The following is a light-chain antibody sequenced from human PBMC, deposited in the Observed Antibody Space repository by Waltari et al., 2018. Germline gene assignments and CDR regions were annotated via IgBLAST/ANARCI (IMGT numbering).Light chain of an antibody. CDR2: LVS. CDR3: MQALQTPRT. CDR1: QSLLHNNGYNY. Sequence: EIVVTQSPLSLPVTPGEPASISCRSSQSLLHNNGYNYLDWYLQKPGQSPQLLIYLVSTRVSGVPDRFSGSGSGTDFTLKINRVEAEDVGVYYCMQALQTPRTFGQGTKLEIK. V-gene: IGKV2-28*01. J-gene: IGKJ2*01.